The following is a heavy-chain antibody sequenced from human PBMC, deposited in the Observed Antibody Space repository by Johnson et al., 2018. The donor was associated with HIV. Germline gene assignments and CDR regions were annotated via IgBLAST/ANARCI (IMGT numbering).Heavy chain of an antibody. CDR2: ISSSGSTI. Sequence: QVQLVESGGGLVKPGGSLRLSCVASGFTFSDYYMTWVRQAPGKGLEWVSYISSSGSTIYSADSVKGRFTISRDNAKNSLYLQMNSLRGEDTAVYYCARDTGGGEPYDIWGQGTMVTVSS. V-gene: IGHV3-11*04. CDR1: GFTFSDYY. J-gene: IGHJ3*02. D-gene: IGHD2-21*01. CDR3: ARDTGGGEPYDI.